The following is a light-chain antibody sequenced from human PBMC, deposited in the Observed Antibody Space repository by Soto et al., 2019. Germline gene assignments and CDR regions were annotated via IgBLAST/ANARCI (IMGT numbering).Light chain of an antibody. CDR1: SSDVGAYNY. V-gene: IGLV2-14*01. J-gene: IGLJ1*01. CDR3: SSYTSVTTYV. CDR2: DVS. Sequence: QSALTQPAYVSGSPGQSITISCTGTSSDVGAYNYDSWYQQYPGEAPKVIIYDVSHRPAGVSNRFSGSKSGNTASLTISGLETQDEADYYCSSYTSVTTYVFGTGTKLTVL.